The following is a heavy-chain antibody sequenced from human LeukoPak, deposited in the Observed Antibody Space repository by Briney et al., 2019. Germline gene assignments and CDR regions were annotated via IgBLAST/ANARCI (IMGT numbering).Heavy chain of an antibody. V-gene: IGHV4-61*02. D-gene: IGHD4-17*01. Sequence: ASQTLSLTCTVSGGSISSGSYFWSWIRQPAGKGLEWIGRIYTAGSTKYNPSLKSRVTISLDTSKNQFSLNLSSVTAADTAVYYCARRVTTYWYFDLWGRGTLVTVSS. CDR1: GGSISSGSYF. CDR2: IYTAGST. J-gene: IGHJ2*01. CDR3: ARRVTTYWYFDL.